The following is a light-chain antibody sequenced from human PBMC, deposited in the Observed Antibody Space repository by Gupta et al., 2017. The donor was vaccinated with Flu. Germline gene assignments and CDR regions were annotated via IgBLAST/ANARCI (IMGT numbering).Light chain of an antibody. CDR1: SNNVGYQG. CDR3: SAWDSGLSVWV. CDR2: RNN. J-gene: IGLJ3*02. V-gene: IGLV10-54*04. Sequence: TATLNCTGNSNNVGYQGAAWLQQHQGHPPRPLFYRNNNRPSGISERFSASRSGDTASLTIXGXQPEDEXDYYCSAWDSGLSVWVFGGGTKLTVL.